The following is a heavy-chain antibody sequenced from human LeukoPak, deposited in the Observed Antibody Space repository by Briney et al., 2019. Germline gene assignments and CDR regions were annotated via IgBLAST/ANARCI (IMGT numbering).Heavy chain of an antibody. CDR2: MNPNSGNT. Sequence: ASVKVSCKASGYTFTSYDINWVRQATGQRLEWMGWMNPNSGNTGYAQKFQGRVTMTRDTSTSTVYMKLSSLRSEDTAVYYCAREIGPIQLHLWGSAFDYWGQGTLVTVSS. CDR3: AREIGPIQLHLWGSAFDY. J-gene: IGHJ4*02. V-gene: IGHV1-8*02. CDR1: GYTFTSYD. D-gene: IGHD5-18*01.